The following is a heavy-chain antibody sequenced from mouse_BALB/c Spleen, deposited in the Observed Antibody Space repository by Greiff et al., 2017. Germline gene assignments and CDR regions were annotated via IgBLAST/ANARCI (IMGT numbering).Heavy chain of an antibody. CDR1: GFTFSSFG. CDR2: ISSGSSTI. CDR3: ARNRPEVMDY. Sequence: EVKLVASGGGLVQPGGSRKLSCAASGFTFSSFGMHWVRQAPEKGLEWVAYISSGSSTIYYAATVKGRFTISRDNPKNTLFLQMTSLRSEDTAMYYCARNRPEVMDYWGQGTSVTVSS. V-gene: IGHV5-17*02. J-gene: IGHJ4*01.